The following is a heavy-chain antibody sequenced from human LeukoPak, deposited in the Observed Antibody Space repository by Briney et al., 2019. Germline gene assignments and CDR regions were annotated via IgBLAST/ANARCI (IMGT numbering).Heavy chain of an antibody. CDR2: IYSGGST. Sequence: GGSLRLFCAASGFNVSSNYMSWVRQAPGKGLEWVSVIYSGGSTYYADSVKGRFTISRDNAKNSLYLQMDSLKAEDTAVYYCARVGQSFLAGLGPHAWFDPWGQGTQVTVLS. J-gene: IGHJ5*02. D-gene: IGHD3-9*01. CDR3: ARVGQSFLAGLGPHAWFDP. CDR1: GFNVSSNY. V-gene: IGHV3-53*01.